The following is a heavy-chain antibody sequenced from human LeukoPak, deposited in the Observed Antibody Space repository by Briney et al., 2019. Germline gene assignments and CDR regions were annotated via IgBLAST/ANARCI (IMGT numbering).Heavy chain of an antibody. CDR1: GFTFSSYA. V-gene: IGHV3-74*01. J-gene: IGHJ4*02. Sequence: PGGSLRLSCAASGFTFSSYAMSWVRQAPGKGLVWVSRISPDGSSTNYADSVKGRFTISRDNAKNTLYLQMNSLRAEDTAVYYCARGTDGGWATTFDYWGQGTLVTVSS. CDR3: ARGTDGGWATTFDY. D-gene: IGHD5-24*01. CDR2: ISPDGSST.